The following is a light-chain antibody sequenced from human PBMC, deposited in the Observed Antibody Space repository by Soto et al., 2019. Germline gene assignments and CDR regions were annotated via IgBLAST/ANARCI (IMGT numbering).Light chain of an antibody. CDR3: QQYTNWPLT. J-gene: IGKJ4*01. CDR1: ERVSSN. Sequence: EIVLTQSPGTLSLFPGGRATLSCRATERVSSNFLAWYQQNVGQPPRLLIYRATTRATGIPDRFSGSGSETEFALTISSLQSEDFAIYYCQQYTNWPLTFGGGTKVEIK. CDR2: RAT. V-gene: IGKV3D-15*01.